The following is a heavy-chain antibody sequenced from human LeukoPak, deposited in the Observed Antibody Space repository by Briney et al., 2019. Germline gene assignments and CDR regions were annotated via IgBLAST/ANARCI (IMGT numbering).Heavy chain of an antibody. D-gene: IGHD2-2*01. CDR2: INHSGST. V-gene: IGHV4-34*01. CDR1: GGSFSGYY. Sequence: PSETLSLTCAVYGGSFSGYYWSWIRQPPGKGLECIGEINHSGSTNYNPSLKSRVTISVDTSKNQFSPKLSSVAAADTAVYYCARGPDCSSASCPYPYYFDYWGLGTLVTVSS. CDR3: ARGPDCSSASCPYPYYFDY. J-gene: IGHJ4*02.